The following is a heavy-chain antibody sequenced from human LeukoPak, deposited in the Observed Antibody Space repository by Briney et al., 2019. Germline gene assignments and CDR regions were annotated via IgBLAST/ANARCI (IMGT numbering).Heavy chain of an antibody. J-gene: IGHJ5*02. D-gene: IGHD3-10*01. CDR2: ISGSGDNT. Sequence: GRSLRLSCAASGLTSRSYAMNWGRRAPGQGLEWVSAISGSGDNTYYAHSVKGRFTISRDNSKNTLYLQMNSLRAEDTAVYYCAKAPPGKFDPWGQGTLVTVSS. CDR3: AKAPPGKFDP. V-gene: IGHV3-23*01. CDR1: GLTSRSYA.